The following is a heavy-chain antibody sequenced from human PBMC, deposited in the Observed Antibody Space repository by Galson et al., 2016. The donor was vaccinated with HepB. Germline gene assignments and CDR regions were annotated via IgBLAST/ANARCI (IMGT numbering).Heavy chain of an antibody. Sequence: SVKVSCKVFGGTFSSNPISWVRQASGQGLEWMGGIIPVFGTPNYAQKFQDRVTITADESTSTAYMELNSLRSEDTAVYYCARERAGFGYYYGLDVWGRGTTVTVSS. CDR3: ARERAGFGYYYGLDV. CDR1: GGTFSSNP. CDR2: IIPVFGTP. D-gene: IGHD3-10*01. V-gene: IGHV1-69*13. J-gene: IGHJ6*02.